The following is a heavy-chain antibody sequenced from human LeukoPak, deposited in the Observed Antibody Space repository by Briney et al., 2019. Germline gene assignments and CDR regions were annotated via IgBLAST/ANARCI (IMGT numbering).Heavy chain of an antibody. V-gene: IGHV1-18*01. CDR3: ARDCIGCLGFDY. CDR2: VSAYADDT. Sequence: RASVKVSCKASGYTFTHYGISWVRQAPRQGLEWMGCVSAYADDTNYVQKFRGRITITTDTPTSTAYVELRSLRSDDTAVYYCARDCIGCLGFDYWGQGTLVTVSS. D-gene: IGHD5/OR15-5a*01. CDR1: GYTFTHYG. J-gene: IGHJ4*02.